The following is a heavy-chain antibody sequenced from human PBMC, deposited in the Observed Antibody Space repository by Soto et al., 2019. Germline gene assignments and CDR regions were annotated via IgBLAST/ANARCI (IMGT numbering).Heavy chain of an antibody. CDR3: AREGDMITFGGVIVMVY. D-gene: IGHD3-16*02. CDR2: INAGNGNT. V-gene: IGHV1-3*01. CDR1: GYNFFSHA. Sequence: ASVKVSCKASGYNFFSHAMHWVRQAPGQRLEWMGWINAGNGNTKYSQKFQGRVTITRDTSASTAYMELSSLRSEDTAVYYCAREGDMITFGGVIVMVYWGQGTLVTVSS. J-gene: IGHJ4*02.